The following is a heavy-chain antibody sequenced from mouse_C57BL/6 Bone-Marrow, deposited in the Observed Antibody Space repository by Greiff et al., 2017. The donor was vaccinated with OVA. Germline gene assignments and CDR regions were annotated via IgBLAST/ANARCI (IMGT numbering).Heavy chain of an antibody. CDR2: INSDGGST. Sequence: EVKLVESGGGLVQPGESLKLSCESNEYEFPSHDMSWVRKTPEKRLELVAAINSDGGSTYYPDTMERRFIISRDNTKKTLYLQLSSLRSEDTALYYCARDPYDYDAFAYWGQGTLVTVSA. D-gene: IGHD2-4*01. V-gene: IGHV5-2*01. CDR1: EYEFPSHD. CDR3: ARDPYDYDAFAY. J-gene: IGHJ3*01.